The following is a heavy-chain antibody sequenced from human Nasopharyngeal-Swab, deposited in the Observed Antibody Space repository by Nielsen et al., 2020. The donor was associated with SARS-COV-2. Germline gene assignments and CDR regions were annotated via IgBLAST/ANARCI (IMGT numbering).Heavy chain of an antibody. Sequence: SETLSLTCAVYGGSFSGYYWSWIRQPPGKGLKWIGEITHSGSTNYNPSLKSRVTISVDTSKNQFSLKLSSVTAADTAVYYCARVPGFWYFDLWGRGTLVTVSS. V-gene: IGHV4-34*01. CDR1: GGSFSGYY. D-gene: IGHD3-10*01. CDR3: ARVPGFWYFDL. CDR2: ITHSGST. J-gene: IGHJ2*01.